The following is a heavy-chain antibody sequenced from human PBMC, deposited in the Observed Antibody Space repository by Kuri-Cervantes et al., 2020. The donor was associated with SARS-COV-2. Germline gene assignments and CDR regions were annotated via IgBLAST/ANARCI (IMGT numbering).Heavy chain of an antibody. V-gene: IGHV1-46*01. D-gene: IGHD3-22*01. CDR2: INPNGGTT. CDR3: AIYVVPAYYYDSSVPTHGKW. J-gene: IGHJ4*02. CDR1: GYTFTSYY. Sequence: ASVKVSCKASGYTFTSYYMHWVRQAPGQGLEWMGIINPNGGTTSYAQKFQGRVTMTRDTSTSTVYMEPSSLSSEDTAVYYCAIYVVPAYYYDSSVPTHGKWWGQGTLVTVSS.